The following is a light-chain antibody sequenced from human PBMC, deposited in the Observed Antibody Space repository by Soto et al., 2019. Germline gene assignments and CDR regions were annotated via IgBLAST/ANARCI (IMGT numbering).Light chain of an antibody. CDR3: ETWDTNTRV. V-gene: IGLV4-60*02. CDR1: SGHSSYI. J-gene: IGLJ2*01. Sequence: QPVLTQSSSASASLGSSVKLTCTLSSGHSSYIIAWHQQQPGKAPRYLMNLEGSGSYNKGSGVPNRFSGSSSGADRYLTISNLQFEDEADYYCETWDTNTRVFGGGTKLTVL. CDR2: LEGSGSY.